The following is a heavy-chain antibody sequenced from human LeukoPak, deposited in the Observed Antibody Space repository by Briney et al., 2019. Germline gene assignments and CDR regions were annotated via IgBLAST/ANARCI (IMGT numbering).Heavy chain of an antibody. CDR2: FDPEDGET. Sequence: ASVKVSCKVSGYTLTELSMHWVRQAPGKGLEWMGGFDPEDGETIYAQKFQGRVTMTEDTSTDTAYMELSSLRSEDTAVYYCATAAGTQGWMYYFDYWGQGTLVTVSP. D-gene: IGHD6-13*01. CDR3: ATAAGTQGWMYYFDY. CDR1: GYTLTELS. J-gene: IGHJ4*02. V-gene: IGHV1-24*01.